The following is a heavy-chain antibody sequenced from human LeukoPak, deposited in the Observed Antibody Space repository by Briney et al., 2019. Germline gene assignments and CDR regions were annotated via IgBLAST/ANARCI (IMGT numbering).Heavy chain of an antibody. V-gene: IGHV4-30-4*01. D-gene: IGHD4-17*01. Sequence: SETLSLTCTVSGGSISSGDYYWSWIRQPPGKGLEWIGYIYYSGSTYYNPSLKSRVTISVDTSKNQFSLKLSSVTAADTAVYYCSRDHGDYSFDYWGQGTLVTVSS. CDR3: SRDHGDYSFDY. J-gene: IGHJ4*02. CDR2: IYYSGST. CDR1: GGSISSGDYY.